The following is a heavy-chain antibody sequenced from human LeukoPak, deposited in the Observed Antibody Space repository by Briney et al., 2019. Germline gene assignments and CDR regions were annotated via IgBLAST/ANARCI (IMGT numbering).Heavy chain of an antibody. Sequence: SETLSLTCTVSGGSISSYYWNWIRQPAGKGLEWIGRIYTSGSTNYNPSLKSRVTMSVDTSKNQFSLNLSSVTAADTAVYYCAREPQAGYGSAFDIWGQGTMVTVSS. CDR1: GGSISSYY. V-gene: IGHV4-4*07. CDR3: AREPQAGYGSAFDI. J-gene: IGHJ3*02. D-gene: IGHD4-17*01. CDR2: IYTSGST.